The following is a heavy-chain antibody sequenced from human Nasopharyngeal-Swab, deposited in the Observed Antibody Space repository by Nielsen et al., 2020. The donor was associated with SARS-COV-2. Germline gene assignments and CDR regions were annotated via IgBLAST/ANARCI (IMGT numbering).Heavy chain of an antibody. Sequence: WIRQPPGKGLEWIGEINHSGSTNYNPSLKSRVTISVDTSKNQLSLKLSSVTAADTAVYYCARGHCSSTSCYPRPFDYWGQGTLVTVSS. CDR2: INHSGST. J-gene: IGHJ4*02. CDR3: ARGHCSSTSCYPRPFDY. D-gene: IGHD2-2*01. V-gene: IGHV4-34*01.